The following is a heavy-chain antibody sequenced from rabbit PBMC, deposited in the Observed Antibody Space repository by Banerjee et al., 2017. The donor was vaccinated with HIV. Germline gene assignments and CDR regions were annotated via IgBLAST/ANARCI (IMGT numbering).Heavy chain of an antibody. CDR1: GFTLSSSYY. CDR3: ARSGNSGYGYAFTL. J-gene: IGHJ4*01. CDR2: IYTGSGST. D-gene: IGHD6-1*01. Sequence: QSLEESGGDLVKPGASLTLTCTASGFTLSSSYYMCWVRQAPGKGLEWIGCIYTGSGSTYYASWAKGRFTISKTSSTTVTLQMTSLTAADTATYFCARSGNSGYGYAFTLWGPGTLVTVS. V-gene: IGHV1S40*01.